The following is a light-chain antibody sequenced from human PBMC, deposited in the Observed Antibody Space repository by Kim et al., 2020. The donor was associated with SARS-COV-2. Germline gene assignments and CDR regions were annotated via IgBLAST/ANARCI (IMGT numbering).Light chain of an antibody. CDR1: SSDVGGHNY. J-gene: IGLJ2*01. CDR2: DVT. Sequence: QSALTQPASVSGSPGQSITISCTGTSSDVGGHNYVSWYQQHPAKAPTLMIYDVTKRPSGVSIRFSGSKSGNTASLTISRLQAEDEADYYCCSYSSNSTPVVFGGGTQLTVL. V-gene: IGLV2-14*03. CDR3: CSYSSNSTPVV.